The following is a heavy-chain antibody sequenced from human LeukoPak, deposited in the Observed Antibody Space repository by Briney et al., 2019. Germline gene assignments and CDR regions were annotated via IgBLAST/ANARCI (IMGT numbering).Heavy chain of an antibody. Sequence: SETLSLTCTVSGGSLSSSSYYWGWIRQPPGKGLEWIGSIYYSGSTYYNPSLKSRVTISVDTSKNQFSLKLSSVTAADTAVYYGARLNGCYDSSGYYSDYWGQGTLVTVSS. D-gene: IGHD3-22*01. CDR3: ARLNGCYDSSGYYSDY. V-gene: IGHV4-39*01. CDR2: IYYSGST. CDR1: GGSLSSSSYY. J-gene: IGHJ4*02.